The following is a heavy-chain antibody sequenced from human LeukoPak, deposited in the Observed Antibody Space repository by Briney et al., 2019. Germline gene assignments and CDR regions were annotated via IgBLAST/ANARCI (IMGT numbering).Heavy chain of an antibody. Sequence: ASVKVSCKASGGTFSSYAISWVRQAPGQGLEWMGRIIPILGIANYAQKFQGRVTITADKSTSTAYMELSSLRSEDTAVYYCARVGDTAMALADYWGQGTLVTVSS. CDR2: IIPILGIA. V-gene: IGHV1-69*04. CDR3: ARVGDTAMALADY. CDR1: GGTFSSYA. J-gene: IGHJ4*02. D-gene: IGHD5-18*01.